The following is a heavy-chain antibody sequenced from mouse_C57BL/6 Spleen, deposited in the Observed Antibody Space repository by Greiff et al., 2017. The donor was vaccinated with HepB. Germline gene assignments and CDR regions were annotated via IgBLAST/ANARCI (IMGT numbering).Heavy chain of an antibody. CDR2: IDPSDSYT. CDR3: ARTGPFAY. J-gene: IGHJ3*01. CDR1: GYNFTSYW. Sequence: QVQLQQPGAELVKPGASVKLSCKASGYNFTSYWMQWVKQRPGQGLEWIGEIDPSDSYTNYNQKFKGKATLTVDTSSSTAYMQLSSLTSEDSAVYYCARTGPFAYWGQGTLVTVSA. D-gene: IGHD4-1*01. V-gene: IGHV1-50*01.